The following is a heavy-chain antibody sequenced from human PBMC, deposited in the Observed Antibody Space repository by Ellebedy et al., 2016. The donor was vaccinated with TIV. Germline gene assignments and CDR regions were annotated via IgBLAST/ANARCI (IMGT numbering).Heavy chain of an antibody. V-gene: IGHV1-69*13. CDR1: GGTFSSYA. J-gene: IGHJ6*03. CDR3: ARSPVYYYYMDV. CDR2: IIPIFGTA. Sequence: SVKVSCXASGGTFSSYAISWVRQAPGQGLEWMGGIIPIFGTANYAQKFQGRVTITADESTSTAYMELSSLRSEDTAVYYCARSPVYYYYMDVWGKGTTVTVSS.